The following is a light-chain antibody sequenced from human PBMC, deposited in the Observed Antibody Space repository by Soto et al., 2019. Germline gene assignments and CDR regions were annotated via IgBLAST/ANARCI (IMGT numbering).Light chain of an antibody. CDR2: GAS. Sequence: EIVMTQSPATLSVSPGERATLSCRASQSVSSNLAWYQQKPGQAPRLLIYGASTRANGIPARFSGSGSGTEFTLTISSLQYEDFAVSYCQQYNNWHPMYTFGQGTKLEIK. J-gene: IGKJ2*01. V-gene: IGKV3-15*01. CDR3: QQYNNWHPMYT. CDR1: QSVSSN.